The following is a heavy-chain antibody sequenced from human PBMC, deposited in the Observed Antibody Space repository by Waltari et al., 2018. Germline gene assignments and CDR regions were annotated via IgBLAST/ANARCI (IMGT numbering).Heavy chain of an antibody. V-gene: IGHV1-8*01. CDR2: MNPNSGNT. CDR1: GYTFTNYD. CDR3: ARVYGDADY. Sequence: VQLVQSGAEAKKPGASVKVSCRASGYTFTNYDINWVRQATGQGLEWMGWMNPNSGNTGFAQKFQGRLTMTRDTSISTAYMELSSLRSEDTAVYYCARVYGDADYWGQGTLVTVSS. J-gene: IGHJ4*02. D-gene: IGHD4-17*01.